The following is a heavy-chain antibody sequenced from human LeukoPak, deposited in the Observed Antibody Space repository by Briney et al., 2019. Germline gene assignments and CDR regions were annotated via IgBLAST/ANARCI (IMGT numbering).Heavy chain of an antibody. J-gene: IGHJ3*02. CDR1: GYTFTGYY. D-gene: IGHD6-13*01. V-gene: IGHV1-2*04. CDR3: ARGGSSSWDDAFDI. CDR2: INPNSGGT. Sequence: ASVKVSCRASGYTFTGYYIHWVRQAPGQGLEWMGWINPNSGGTNYAQKFQGWVTMTRDTSISTAYMELRKLRSDDTAVYYCARGGSSSWDDAFDIWGQGTMVTVSS.